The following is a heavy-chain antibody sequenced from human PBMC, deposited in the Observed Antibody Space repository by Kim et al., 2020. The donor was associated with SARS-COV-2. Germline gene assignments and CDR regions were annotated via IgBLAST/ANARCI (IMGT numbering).Heavy chain of an antibody. V-gene: IGHV3-30*04. J-gene: IGHJ6*02. D-gene: IGHD3-9*01. Sequence: GGSLRLSCAASGFTFSSYAMHWVRQAPGKGLEWVAVISYDGSNKYYADSVKGRFTISRDNSKNTLYLQMNSLRAEDTAVYYCARDRYYDILTGYYYYYYYGMDVWGQGTTVTVSS. CDR1: GFTFSSYA. CDR3: ARDRYYDILTGYYYYYYYGMDV. CDR2: ISYDGSNK.